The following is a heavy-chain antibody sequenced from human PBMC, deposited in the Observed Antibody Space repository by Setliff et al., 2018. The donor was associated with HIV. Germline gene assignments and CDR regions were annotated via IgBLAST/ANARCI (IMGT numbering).Heavy chain of an antibody. CDR3: ARGDGYRGNDAYYDTGLDV. V-gene: IGHV4-4*02. CDR2: IYHSGST. D-gene: IGHD5-12*01. CDR1: GGSISSSNW. Sequence: SETLSLTCAVSGGSISSSNWWSWVRQPPGKGLEWIGEIYHSGSTNYNPSLKSRVTISIDKPKNQFSLKLSSVTAADTAVYYCARGDGYRGNDAYYDTGLDVWGQGITVTVSS. J-gene: IGHJ6*02.